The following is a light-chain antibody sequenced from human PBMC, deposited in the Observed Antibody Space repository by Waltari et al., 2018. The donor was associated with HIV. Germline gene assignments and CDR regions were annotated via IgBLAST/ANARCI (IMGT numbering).Light chain of an antibody. CDR3: MIWHSSAWV. V-gene: IGLV5-45*01. CDR2: YKSDSDR. J-gene: IGLJ3*02. Sequence: QAVLTQPASLSASPGTSASLTCSLRSGLNVDPYRIYWYQQKPGSPPQYLLKYKSDSDRQQGSGVPSRFSGSKDASANAGILLISGLQSEDEADYYCMIWHSSAWVFGGGTKLTVL. CDR1: SGLNVDPYR.